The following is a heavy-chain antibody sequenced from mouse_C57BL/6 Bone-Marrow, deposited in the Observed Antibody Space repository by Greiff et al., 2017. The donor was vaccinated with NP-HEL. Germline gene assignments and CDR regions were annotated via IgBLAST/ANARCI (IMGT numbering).Heavy chain of an antibody. V-gene: IGHV7-1*01. D-gene: IGHD2-4*01. CDR2: SRNKANDYTT. CDR3: ARLYDYDGAMDY. J-gene: IGHJ4*01. Sequence: EVMLVESGGGLVQSGRSLRLSCATSGFTFSDFYMEWVRQAPGKGLEWIAASRNKANDYTTEYSASVKGRFIVSRDTSQSILYLQMNALRAEDTAIYYCARLYDYDGAMDYWGQGTSVTVSS. CDR1: GFTFSDFY.